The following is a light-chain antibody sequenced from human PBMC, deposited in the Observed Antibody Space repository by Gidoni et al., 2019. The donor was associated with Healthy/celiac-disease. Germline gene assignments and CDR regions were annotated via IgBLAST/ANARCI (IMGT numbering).Light chain of an antibody. J-gene: IGKJ3*01. CDR2: GAS. Sequence: EIVLTQSPGTLSLSPWERATLSCRASQSVSSSYLAWYQHKPGQAPRLLIYGASSRATGIPDRFSGSGSGKDFTLTSSRLEPEDFAVYYCQQYGSSPLTFGPGTKVDIK. CDR1: QSVSSSY. V-gene: IGKV3-20*01. CDR3: QQYGSSPLT.